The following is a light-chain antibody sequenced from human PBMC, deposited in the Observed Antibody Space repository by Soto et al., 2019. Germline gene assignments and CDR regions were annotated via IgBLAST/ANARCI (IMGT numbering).Light chain of an antibody. CDR1: SSDVGDYNY. Sequence: QSALTQPASVSGSPRQSITISCTGTSSDVGDYNYVSWYQQHPGKAPKLMIYEVSNRPSGVSNRFSGSKSGNTASLTISGLQAEDEADYYCSSYTSSNTWVFGGGTKLTVL. J-gene: IGLJ3*02. V-gene: IGLV2-14*01. CDR2: EVS. CDR3: SSYTSSNTWV.